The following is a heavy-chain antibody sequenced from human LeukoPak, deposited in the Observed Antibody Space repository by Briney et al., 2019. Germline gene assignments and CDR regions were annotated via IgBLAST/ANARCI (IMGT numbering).Heavy chain of an antibody. CDR2: IYYSGST. CDR1: GGSLSSGGYY. Sequence: SETLSLTCTVSGGSLSSGGYYWRWLRQHPGTGLEWIGYIYYSGSTYYNPSLKSRVTISVDTSKHQFSLKLSSVTAADTAVYYCARGGYGDLARFDHWGQGTLVTVSS. D-gene: IGHD4-17*01. CDR3: ARGGYGDLARFDH. V-gene: IGHV4-31*03. J-gene: IGHJ5*02.